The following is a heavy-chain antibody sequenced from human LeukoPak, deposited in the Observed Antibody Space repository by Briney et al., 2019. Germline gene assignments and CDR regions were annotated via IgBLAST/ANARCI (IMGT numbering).Heavy chain of an antibody. Sequence: ASVKVSCKASGYTFTGYYIHWVRQAPGQGLEWMGWINPNSGGTNYAQKCQGRVTMTRDTSVSTAYMELSRLRADDTAVYYCARVGLTMVRGVTPVNWFDPWGQGTL. V-gene: IGHV1-2*02. J-gene: IGHJ5*02. CDR3: ARVGLTMVRGVTPVNWFDP. CDR2: INPNSGGT. CDR1: GYTFTGYY. D-gene: IGHD3-10*01.